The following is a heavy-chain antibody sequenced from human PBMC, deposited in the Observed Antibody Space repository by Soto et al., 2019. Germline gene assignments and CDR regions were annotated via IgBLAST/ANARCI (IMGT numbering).Heavy chain of an antibody. CDR1: GFTFSTYG. Sequence: QVQLGESGGGVGQPGWSLRLSCAASGFTFSTYGMHWVRQAPGKGLEWVAVIWCDGSNKYYADSVKGRFTISRDNSKNTLYLQMNGLRAEDTAVYYCARDGSGSTHQFDYWGQGTLVTVSS. V-gene: IGHV3-33*01. J-gene: IGHJ4*02. D-gene: IGHD1-26*01. CDR2: IWCDGSNK. CDR3: ARDGSGSTHQFDY.